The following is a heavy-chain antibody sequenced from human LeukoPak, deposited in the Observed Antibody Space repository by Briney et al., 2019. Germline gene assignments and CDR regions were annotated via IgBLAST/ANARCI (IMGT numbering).Heavy chain of an antibody. V-gene: IGHV1-2*02. Sequence: ASVKVSCKASGYTFTAYYMHWVRQAPGQGLEWMGWINPNSGGTNYAQKFQGRVTITRDTSISTAYMELSRLRSDDTAVYYCARAVVVVPAAIFRNWFDPWGQGTLVTVSS. CDR1: GYTFTAYY. CDR2: INPNSGGT. D-gene: IGHD2-2*01. J-gene: IGHJ5*02. CDR3: ARAVVVVPAAIFRNWFDP.